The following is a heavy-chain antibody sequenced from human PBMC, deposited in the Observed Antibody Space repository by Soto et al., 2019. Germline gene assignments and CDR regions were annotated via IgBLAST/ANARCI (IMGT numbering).Heavy chain of an antibody. CDR1: GGSVSSGSYY. Sequence: SETLSLTCTVSGGSVSSGSYYWSWIRQPPGKGLEWIGYIYYSGSTNYNPSLKSRVTISVDTSKNQFSLKLSSVTAADTAVYYCARVEITFGGVIVGAYDYWGRRSLVIVSS. D-gene: IGHD3-16*02. J-gene: IGHJ4*02. CDR3: ARVEITFGGVIVGAYDY. CDR2: IYYSGST. V-gene: IGHV4-61*01.